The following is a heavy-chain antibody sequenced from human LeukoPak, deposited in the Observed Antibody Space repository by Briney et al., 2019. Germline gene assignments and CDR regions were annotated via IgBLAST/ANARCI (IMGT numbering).Heavy chain of an antibody. J-gene: IGHJ6*04. CDR1: GFTFSSYS. V-gene: IGHV3-48*04. CDR2: ISSSGSTI. Sequence: GGSLRLSCAASGFTFSSYSMNWVRQAPGKGLEWVSYISSSGSTIYYADSVKGRFTISRDNAKNSLYLQMNSLRAEDTAVYYCAELGITMIGGVWGKGTTVTIPS. CDR3: AELGITMIGGV. D-gene: IGHD3-10*02.